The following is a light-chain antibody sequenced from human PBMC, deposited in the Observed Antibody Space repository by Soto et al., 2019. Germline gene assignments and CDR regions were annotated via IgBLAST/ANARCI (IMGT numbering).Light chain of an antibody. CDR2: GAS. V-gene: IGKV3-20*01. CDR1: QSVRSNY. Sequence: EIVLTQAPGTLSLSPWDRATLSCRASQSVRSNYLAWYQQKPGQAPRLLLYGASSRAIGIPDRFSGSGSGTEFTLTISRLEPEDFAVYYCQQYDTSPPLTCGGGTKVEIK. J-gene: IGKJ4*01. CDR3: QQYDTSPPLT.